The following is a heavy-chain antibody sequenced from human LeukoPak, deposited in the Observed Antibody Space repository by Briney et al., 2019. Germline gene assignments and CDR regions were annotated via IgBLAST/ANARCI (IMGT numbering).Heavy chain of an antibody. CDR3: ARDLRRWLQLRDDAFDI. V-gene: IGHV3-7*01. Sequence: SGGSLTLSCAASGFTFNTYWMSWVRQAPGKGLEWVASINQDGSEIYYGDSVKGRFTSSRDNAKNSSYLQMNSLRAEDTAVYYCARDLRRWLQLRDDAFDIWGQGTMVTVSS. CDR1: GFTFNTYW. CDR2: INQDGSEI. J-gene: IGHJ3*02. D-gene: IGHD5-24*01.